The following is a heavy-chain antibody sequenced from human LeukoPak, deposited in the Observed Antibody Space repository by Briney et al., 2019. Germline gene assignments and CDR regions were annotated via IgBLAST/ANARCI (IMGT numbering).Heavy chain of an antibody. V-gene: IGHV1-18*01. Sequence: ASVKVSCKASGYTFTSYGISWVRQAPGQGLEWMGWISAYNGNTNYAQKLQGRVTMTTDTSTSTAYMELRSLRSDDTAVYYCARDGFTIFGVVIIRDHYYYMDVWGKGTTVTVSS. CDR2: ISAYNGNT. CDR1: GYTFTSYG. J-gene: IGHJ6*03. D-gene: IGHD3-3*01. CDR3: ARDGFTIFGVVIIRDHYYYMDV.